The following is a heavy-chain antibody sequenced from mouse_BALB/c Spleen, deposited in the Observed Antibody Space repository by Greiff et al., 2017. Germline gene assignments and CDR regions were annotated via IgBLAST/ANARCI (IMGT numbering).Heavy chain of an antibody. CDR3: AIYDYDGGFAY. CDR2: IWAGGST. J-gene: IGHJ3*01. V-gene: IGHV2-9*02. CDR1: GFSLTSYG. D-gene: IGHD2-4*01. Sequence: VKVEESGPGLVAPSQSLSITCTVSGFSLTSYGVHWVRQPPGKGLEWLGVIWAGGSTNYNSALMSRLSISKDNSKSQVFLKMNSLQTDDTAMYYCAIYDYDGGFAYWGQGTLVTVSA.